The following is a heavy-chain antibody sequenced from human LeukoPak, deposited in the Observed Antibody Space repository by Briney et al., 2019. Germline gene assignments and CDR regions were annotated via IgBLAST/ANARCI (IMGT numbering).Heavy chain of an antibody. CDR1: GFTFNNYG. Sequence: GGSLRLSCAASGFTFNNYGMHWVRQAPGKGLEWVAVISYDGSNNYYADSVKGRFTISRDNSKNTLYLQMNSLRAEDTAVYYCATAHDDSGFDYWGQGTLVTVSS. D-gene: IGHD3-22*01. CDR3: ATAHDDSGFDY. J-gene: IGHJ4*02. V-gene: IGHV3-30*03. CDR2: ISYDGSNN.